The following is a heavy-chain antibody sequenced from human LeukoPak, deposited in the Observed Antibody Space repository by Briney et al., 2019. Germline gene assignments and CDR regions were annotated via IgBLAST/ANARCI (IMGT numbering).Heavy chain of an antibody. CDR2: IYYSGST. V-gene: IGHV4-59*06. J-gene: IGHJ4*02. D-gene: IGHD3-22*01. Sequence: SETLSLTCTVSGGSISSYYWSWIRQHPGKGLEWIGYIYYSGSTYYNPSLKSRVTISVDTSKNQFSLKLSSVTAADTAMYYCARDPSYYDSSGYPKWGQGTLVTVSS. CDR1: GGSISSYY. CDR3: ARDPSYYDSSGYPK.